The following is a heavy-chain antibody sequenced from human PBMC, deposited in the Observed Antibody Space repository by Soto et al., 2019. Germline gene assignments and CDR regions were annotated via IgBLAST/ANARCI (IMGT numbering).Heavy chain of an antibody. CDR3: ARDETYYYGSGPV. Sequence: GGSLRLSCAASVFTFSTYWMIWVRQAPGKGLEWVANIKQDGSEKYYVDSVKGRFTISRDNAKNSLYLQMNSLRAEDTAVYYCARDETYYYGSGPVGGQGTLVTVSS. CDR1: VFTFSTYW. D-gene: IGHD3-10*01. V-gene: IGHV3-7*01. J-gene: IGHJ4*02. CDR2: IKQDGSEK.